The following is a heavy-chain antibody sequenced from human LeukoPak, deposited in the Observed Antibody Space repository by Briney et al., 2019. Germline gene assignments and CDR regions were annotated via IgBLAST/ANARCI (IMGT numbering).Heavy chain of an antibody. J-gene: IGHJ4*02. D-gene: IGHD3-16*01. V-gene: IGHV4-4*07. CDR3: ARLAGELLVDY. CDR1: GGSISSQY. Sequence: SETLSLTCTVSGGSISSQYWSWIRQPAGKGLEWIGRIHASGSTNYNPSLKSRVTISVDTSKNQFSLKLSSVTAADTAVYYCARLAGELLVDYWGQGTLVTVSS. CDR2: IHASGST.